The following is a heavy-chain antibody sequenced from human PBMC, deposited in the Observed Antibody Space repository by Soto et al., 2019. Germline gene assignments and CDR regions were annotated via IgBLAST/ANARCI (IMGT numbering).Heavy chain of an antibody. V-gene: IGHV1-18*01. CDR3: TRENAAAASPTLDY. CDR1: GYPFTTYG. Sequence: QVQLVQSGPEVMKPGASIKVSCKASGYPFTTYGINWVRQAPGQGLEWMGWISVSNGYTNYAQNLQGRVTMTADTSTNVAYMELRSLRSDDTAVYYCTRENAAAASPTLDYWGHGTLVTVSS. J-gene: IGHJ4*01. CDR2: ISVSNGYT. D-gene: IGHD6-13*01.